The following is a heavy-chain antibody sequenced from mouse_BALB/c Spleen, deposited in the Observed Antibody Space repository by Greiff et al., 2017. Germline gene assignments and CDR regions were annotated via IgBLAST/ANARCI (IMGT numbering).Heavy chain of an antibody. V-gene: IGHV1-87*01. CDR3: ARGFLTGTVWYFDV. CDR1: GYTFTSYW. CDR2: IYPGDGDT. D-gene: IGHD4-1*01. J-gene: IGHJ1*01. Sequence: VQLQESGAELARPRASVKLSCKASGYTFTSYWMQWVKQRPGQGLEWIGAIYPGDGDTRYTQKFKGKATLTADKSSSTAYMQLSSLASEDSAVYYCARGFLTGTVWYFDVWGAGTTVTVSS.